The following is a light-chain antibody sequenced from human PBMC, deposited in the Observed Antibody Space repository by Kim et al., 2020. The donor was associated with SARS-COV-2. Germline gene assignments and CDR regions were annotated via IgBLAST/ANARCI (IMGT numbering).Light chain of an antibody. V-gene: IGKV1D-16*02. CDR3: QQYNSYPHT. Sequence: DIQMTQSPSLLSASVGDRVIITCRARQGIIHWLALYQQKPGKAPKSLIYAASSLQSGVASRFRGSGSGRDFTLTISRLQPEDFETYYSQQYNSYPHTFGQGTKLEI. CDR2: AAS. J-gene: IGKJ2*01. CDR1: QGIIHW.